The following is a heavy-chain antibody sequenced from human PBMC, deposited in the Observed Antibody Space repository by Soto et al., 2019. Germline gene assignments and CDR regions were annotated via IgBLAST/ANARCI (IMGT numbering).Heavy chain of an antibody. J-gene: IGHJ4*02. CDR2: ISGSGGST. Sequence: EVQLLESGGGLVQPGGSLRLSCAASGFTFSSYAMSWVRQAPGKGLKWVSAISGSGGSTYYADSVKGRFTISRDNSKNTLYLQMNSLRAEDTAVYYCAKVVGIAVAGDYWGQGTLVTVSS. CDR3: AKVVGIAVAGDY. CDR1: GFTFSSYA. D-gene: IGHD6-19*01. V-gene: IGHV3-23*01.